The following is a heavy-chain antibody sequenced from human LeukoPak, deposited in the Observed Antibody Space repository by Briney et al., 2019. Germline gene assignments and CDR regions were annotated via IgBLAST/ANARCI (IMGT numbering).Heavy chain of an antibody. V-gene: IGHV3-33*01. CDR3: ARNGGYSSSWYLGYFDC. J-gene: IGHJ4*02. CDR1: GFTFSSHG. D-gene: IGHD6-13*01. CDR2: IWYDGSKK. Sequence: GRSLRLSCAASGFTFSSHGMHWVRQAPGKGLEWVAVIWYDGSKKYHADSVKGRFTISRDNSKNTLYLQMNSLRAEDTAVYYCARNGGYSSSWYLGYFDCWGQGTLVTVSS.